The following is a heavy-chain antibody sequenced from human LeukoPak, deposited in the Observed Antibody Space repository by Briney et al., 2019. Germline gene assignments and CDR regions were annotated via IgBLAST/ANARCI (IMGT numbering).Heavy chain of an antibody. V-gene: IGHV3-30*02. D-gene: IGHD6-19*01. Sequence: GGSLRLSCAASGSTFSNYGMHWVRQAPGKGLEWVAFIRYDGSNKYYADSVKGRFTISRDNSKNTLYLQMNSLRAEDTAVYYCAKSNLRSGWYFDYWGQGTLVTVSS. J-gene: IGHJ4*02. CDR3: AKSNLRSGWYFDY. CDR1: GSTFSNYG. CDR2: IRYDGSNK.